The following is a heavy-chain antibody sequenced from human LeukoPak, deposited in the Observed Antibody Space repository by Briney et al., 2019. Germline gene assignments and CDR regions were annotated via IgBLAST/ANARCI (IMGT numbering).Heavy chain of an antibody. Sequence: SGTLSLTCTVSGGSISSYYWSWIRQPPGKGLEWIGYIYYSGSTNYNPSLKSRVTISVDTSKNQFSLKLSSVTAADTAVYYCARDTGNPWGQGTLVTVSS. CDR2: IYYSGST. J-gene: IGHJ5*02. V-gene: IGHV4-59*12. CDR3: ARDTGNP. CDR1: GGSISSYY.